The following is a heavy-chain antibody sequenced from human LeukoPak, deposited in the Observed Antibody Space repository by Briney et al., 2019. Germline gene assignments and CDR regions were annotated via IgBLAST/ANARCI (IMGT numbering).Heavy chain of an antibody. Sequence: GGSLRLSCATSGFKFSGAGMHWVRQASGKGLEWVAYIRTKPNSYATAYAASVKGRFTISRDDSINTAYLQMNSLKPEDTAVYYCAPIGAPGKPCDYWGQGTQVTVSS. D-gene: IGHD1-26*01. J-gene: IGHJ4*02. CDR3: APIGAPGKPCDY. CDR2: IRTKPNSYAT. CDR1: GFKFSGAG. V-gene: IGHV3-73*01.